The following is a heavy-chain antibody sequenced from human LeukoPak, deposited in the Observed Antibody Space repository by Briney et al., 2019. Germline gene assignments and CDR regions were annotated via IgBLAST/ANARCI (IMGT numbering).Heavy chain of an antibody. D-gene: IGHD3-3*01. V-gene: IGHV3-23*01. CDR2: ISGSGGST. Sequence: GGSLRLSCAASGFTFSSYAMSRVRQAPGKGLEWVSAISGSGGSTYYADSVKGRFTISRDNSKNTLYLQMNSLRAEDTAVYYCAKVYRLRFLEWLPFDYWGQGTLVTVSS. CDR3: AKVYRLRFLEWLPFDY. J-gene: IGHJ4*02. CDR1: GFTFSSYA.